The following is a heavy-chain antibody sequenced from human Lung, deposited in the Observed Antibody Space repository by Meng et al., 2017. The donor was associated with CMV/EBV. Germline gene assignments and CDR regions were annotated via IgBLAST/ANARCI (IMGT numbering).Heavy chain of an antibody. CDR1: GGSFSGYY. D-gene: IGHD3-16*02. Sequence: SQXXSLTXAVYGGSFSGYYWSWIRQPPGKGLEWIGEINHSGSTNYNPSLKSRVTISVDTSKNQFSLKLSSVTAADTAVYYCARGEIVRKGVDYWGQGTLVTVSS. J-gene: IGHJ4*02. CDR3: ARGEIVRKGVDY. V-gene: IGHV4-34*01. CDR2: INHSGST.